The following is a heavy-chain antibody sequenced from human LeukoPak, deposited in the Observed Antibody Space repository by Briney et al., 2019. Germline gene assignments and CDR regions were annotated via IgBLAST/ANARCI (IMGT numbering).Heavy chain of an antibody. V-gene: IGHV4-59*01. CDR2: IYYSGST. D-gene: IGHD3-9*01. CDR3: AREGRYYDILTGYYGASFDY. CDR1: GGSISSYY. Sequence: TSETLSLTCSVSGGSISSYYWSWIRQPPGKGLEWIGYIYYSGSTNYNPSLKSRVTISVDTSKNQFSLKLSSVTAADTAVYYCAREGRYYDILTGYYGASFDYWGQGTLVTVSS. J-gene: IGHJ4*02.